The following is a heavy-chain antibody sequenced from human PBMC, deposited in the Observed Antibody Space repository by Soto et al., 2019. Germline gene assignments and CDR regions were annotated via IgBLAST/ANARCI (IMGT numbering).Heavy chain of an antibody. V-gene: IGHV4-59*01. CDR1: GGSISSYY. J-gene: IGHJ4*02. Sequence: SETLSLTCTVSGGSISSYYWSWIRQPPGKGLEWIGYIYYSGSTNYNPSLKSRVTISVDTSKNQFSLKLSSVTAADTAVYYCARALVYDFWSGYYAIFDYWGQGTLVTVS. CDR3: ARALVYDFWSGYYAIFDY. CDR2: IYYSGST. D-gene: IGHD3-3*01.